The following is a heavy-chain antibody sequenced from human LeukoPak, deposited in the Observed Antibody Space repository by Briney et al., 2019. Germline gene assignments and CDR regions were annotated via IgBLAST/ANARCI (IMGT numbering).Heavy chain of an antibody. CDR2: ISWNSGSI. Sequence: GGSLRLSCAASGFTFYDYAMHWVRQAPGKSLEWVSGISWNSGSIGYADSVKGRFTISRDNAKNSLYLQMNSLRAEDTALYYCAKDSPFDIWGQGTMVTVSS. CDR1: GFTFYDYA. V-gene: IGHV3-9*01. J-gene: IGHJ3*02. CDR3: AKDSPFDI.